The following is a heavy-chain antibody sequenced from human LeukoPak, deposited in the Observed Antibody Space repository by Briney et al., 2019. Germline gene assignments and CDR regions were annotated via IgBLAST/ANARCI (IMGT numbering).Heavy chain of an antibody. Sequence: PGGXXRLSCKASGFTISSYGMSWVRQAPGKGLEWVSAISGSVDSTYYADSVKGRFTISRHSSKNTLYLQMDSLRAEDTAIYYCAKDSPVCTYWGQGTLVTVSS. CDR3: AKDSPVCTY. J-gene: IGHJ4*02. CDR2: ISGSVDST. D-gene: IGHD2-8*01. CDR1: GFTISSYG. V-gene: IGHV3-23*01.